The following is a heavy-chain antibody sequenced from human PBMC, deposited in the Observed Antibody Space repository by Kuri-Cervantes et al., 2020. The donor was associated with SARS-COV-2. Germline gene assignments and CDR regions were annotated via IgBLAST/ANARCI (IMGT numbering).Heavy chain of an antibody. CDR1: GGSFSGYY. CDR3: ALLRKEYDYWSAYYKHNSYGTDV. Sequence: SETLSLTCAVYGGSFSGYYWSWIRQPPGKGLEWIGEINHSGSTNYNPSLKSRVTISVDTPKNQFSLKLSSVTAADTAVYYCALLRKEYDYWSAYYKHNSYGTDVWGQGTTVTVSS. D-gene: IGHD3/OR15-3a*01. J-gene: IGHJ6*02. CDR2: INHSGST. V-gene: IGHV4-34*01.